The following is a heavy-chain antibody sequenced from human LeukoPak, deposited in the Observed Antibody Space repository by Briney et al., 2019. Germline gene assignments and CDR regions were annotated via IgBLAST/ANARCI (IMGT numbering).Heavy chain of an antibody. CDR3: ARDGSSGSYEFDY. Sequence: SETLSLTCTVSGGSISSSSYYWGWIRQPPGKGLEWIGNIYYSGSTYYNPSLKSRVTISVDTSKNQFSLKLSSVTAADTAVYYCARDGSSGSYEFDYWGQRTLVTVSS. D-gene: IGHD1-26*01. CDR1: GGSISSSSYY. J-gene: IGHJ4*02. V-gene: IGHV4-39*07. CDR2: IYYSGST.